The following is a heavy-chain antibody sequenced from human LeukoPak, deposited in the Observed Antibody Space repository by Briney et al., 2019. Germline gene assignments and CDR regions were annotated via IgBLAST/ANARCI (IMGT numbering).Heavy chain of an antibody. J-gene: IGHJ6*03. CDR2: IIPIFGTA. Sequence: SVKVSCKASGYTFTSYGISWVRQAPGQGLEWMGGIIPIFGTANYAQKFQGRVTITTDESTSTAYMELSSLRSEDTAVYYCARTGLGWNYPSDFDYYYTDVWGKGTTVTVSS. CDR3: ARTGLGWNYPSDFDYYYTDV. V-gene: IGHV1-69*05. CDR1: GYTFTSYG. D-gene: IGHD1-7*01.